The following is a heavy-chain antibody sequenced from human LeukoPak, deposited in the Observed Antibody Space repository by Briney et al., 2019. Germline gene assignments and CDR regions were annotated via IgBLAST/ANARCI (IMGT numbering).Heavy chain of an antibody. J-gene: IGHJ4*02. CDR1: GFTFSSYG. Sequence: GGSLRLSCAASGFTFSSYGMHWVRQAPGKGLEWVAVISYDGSNKYYADSEKGRFTISRDNSKNTLYLQMNSLRAEDTAVYYCAKGPPYYDYVWGSYHIDYWGQGTLVTVSS. V-gene: IGHV3-30*18. CDR2: ISYDGSNK. D-gene: IGHD3-16*02. CDR3: AKGPPYYDYVWGSYHIDY.